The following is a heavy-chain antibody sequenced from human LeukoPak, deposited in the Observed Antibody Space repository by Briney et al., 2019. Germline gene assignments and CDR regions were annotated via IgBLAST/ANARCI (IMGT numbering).Heavy chain of an antibody. CDR2: MSNSGST. V-gene: IGHV4-39*01. CDR3: GRVILGEAKSPIDC. CDR1: GGSISSTSYY. J-gene: IGHJ4*02. Sequence: SETLSLTCTVSGGSISSTSYYWGWIRQPPGKGLEWIGVMSNSGSTYYSPSLESRVTIFVDTSKNQFSLKLTSVTAADTAIYYCGRVILGEAKSPIDCWGQGTLVTVSS. D-gene: IGHD3-10*01.